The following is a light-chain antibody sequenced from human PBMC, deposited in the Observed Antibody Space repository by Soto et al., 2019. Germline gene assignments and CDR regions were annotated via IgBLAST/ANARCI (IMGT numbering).Light chain of an antibody. CDR3: QQYNTWPAEIT. CDR2: GAS. J-gene: IGKJ5*01. Sequence: EIVMTQSPVTLSVSPGEIATLSCMASQSVGSNLAWYQQKPGQAPRLLIYGASTRATGIPARFSGSGSGTEFTLTISSLQSEDSAVYYCQQYNTWPAEITFGQGTRLEIK. V-gene: IGKV3-15*01. CDR1: QSVGSN.